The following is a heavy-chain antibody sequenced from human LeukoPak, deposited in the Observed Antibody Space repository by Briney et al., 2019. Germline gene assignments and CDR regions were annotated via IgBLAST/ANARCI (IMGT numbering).Heavy chain of an antibody. D-gene: IGHD4-23*01. Sequence: SETLSLTCTVAGGSISSYYWSWIRQPARKGLEWVGRIYTSGSTNYNPSLKSRVTMSVDTSKNQFSLKLSSVTAADTAVYYCARMTTVVDDAFDIWGQGTMVTVSS. CDR1: GGSISSYY. CDR2: IYTSGST. J-gene: IGHJ3*02. CDR3: ARMTTVVDDAFDI. V-gene: IGHV4-4*07.